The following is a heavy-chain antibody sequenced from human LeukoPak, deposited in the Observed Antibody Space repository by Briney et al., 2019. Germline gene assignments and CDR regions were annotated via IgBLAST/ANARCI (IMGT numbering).Heavy chain of an antibody. V-gene: IGHV4-39*07. CDR3: ARNYYDSSGSSVKWFDP. CDR1: GGSISSSSYY. CDR2: IFYSGST. J-gene: IGHJ5*02. D-gene: IGHD3-22*01. Sequence: SETLSLTCTVSGGSISSSSYYWGWLRQPPGKGLEWIGSIFYSGSTYYNPSLKSRITMSVDTSKNQFSLKLSSVTAADTAMYYCARNYYDSSGSSVKWFDPWGQGTLVTVSS.